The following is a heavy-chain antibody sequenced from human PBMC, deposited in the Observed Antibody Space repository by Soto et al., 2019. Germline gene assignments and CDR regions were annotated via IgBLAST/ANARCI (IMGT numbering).Heavy chain of an antibody. V-gene: IGHV3-23*01. D-gene: IGHD6-19*01. Sequence: EGQLLESGGGLVQPGGSLRLSCSASGFSFSNHAMSWVRQAPGKGLEWVSAIIDDGGRAYYADSVKGRFTISRDNYRNTLSLQMNSLRAEDTAVYYFARDKMEQWLVGGYLDDWGQGTQVNVSS. J-gene: IGHJ4*02. CDR1: GFSFSNHA. CDR2: IIDDGGRA. CDR3: ARDKMEQWLVGGYLDD.